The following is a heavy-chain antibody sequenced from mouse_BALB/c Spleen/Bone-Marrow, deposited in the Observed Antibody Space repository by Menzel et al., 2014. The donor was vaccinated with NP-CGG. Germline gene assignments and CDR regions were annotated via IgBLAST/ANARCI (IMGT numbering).Heavy chain of an antibody. D-gene: IGHD2-12*01. CDR1: GYTFSSDY. CDR3: TRSRRAMDY. V-gene: IGHV1S81*02. CDR2: INPSNGGT. J-gene: IGHJ4*01. Sequence: QVHVKQSGAELVKPGASVKLSCKASGYTFSSDYMYWVKQRPGQGLEWIGEINPSNGGTNFNEKFKSKATLTVDKSSSTAYMQLSSLTSEDSAVYYCTRSRRAMDYWGQGTSVTVSP.